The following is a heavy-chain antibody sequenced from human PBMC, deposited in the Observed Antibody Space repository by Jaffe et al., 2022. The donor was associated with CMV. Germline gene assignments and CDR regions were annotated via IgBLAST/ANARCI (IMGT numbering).Heavy chain of an antibody. CDR3: ARSRIAARQGGSTRFDP. Sequence: QVQLQQWGAGLLKPSETLSLTCAVYGGSFSGYYWSWIRQPPGKGLEWIGEINHSGSTNYNPSLKSRVTISVDTSKNQFSLKLSSVTAADTAVYYCARSRIAARQGGSTRFDPWGQGTLVTVSS. V-gene: IGHV4-34*01. CDR2: INHSGST. J-gene: IGHJ5*02. D-gene: IGHD6-6*01. CDR1: GGSFSGYY.